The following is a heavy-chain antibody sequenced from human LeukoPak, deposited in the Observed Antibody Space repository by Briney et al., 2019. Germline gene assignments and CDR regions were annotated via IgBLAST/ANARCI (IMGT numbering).Heavy chain of an antibody. V-gene: IGHV4-38-2*02. CDR2: IYHSGST. D-gene: IGHD1-1*01. CDR1: CYSISRGYY. CDR3: ARAPRGKIGTYYMDL. Sequence: SQTLSLTCTVSCYSISRGYYGGWSRQAPGKGLEWIGSIYHSGSTYYNPSLQSRVTISVDTSKNQFSLKLNSVTAADTAVYYCARAPRGKIGTYYMDLWGKGTTVTISS. J-gene: IGHJ6*03.